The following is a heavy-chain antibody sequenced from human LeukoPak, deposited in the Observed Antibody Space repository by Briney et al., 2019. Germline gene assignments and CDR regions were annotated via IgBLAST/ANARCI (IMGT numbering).Heavy chain of an antibody. V-gene: IGHV4-31*03. CDR3: ARVSSGWSQRITYYCYGMDV. D-gene: IGHD6-19*01. CDR1: GGSISSGGYY. J-gene: IGHJ6*02. CDR2: IYYIGST. Sequence: SQTLSLTCTVSGGSISSGGYYWSWIRQHPGKGLEWIGYIYYIGSTNYNPSLKSRVTMSVDTSKNQFSLKLSSVTAADTAVYYCARVSSGWSQRITYYCYGMDVWGQGTTVTVSS.